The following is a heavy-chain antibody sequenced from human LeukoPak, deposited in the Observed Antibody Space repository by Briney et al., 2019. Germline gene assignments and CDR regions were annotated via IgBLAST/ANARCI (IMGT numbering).Heavy chain of an antibody. CDR2: INPNSGGT. Sequence: GASVKVSCKASGYTFTGYYMHWVRQAPGQGLEWMGRINPNSGGTNYAQKFQGRVTMTRDTSISTAYMELSRLRSDDTAVYYCAREHYGDHANQYWGQGTLVTVSS. V-gene: IGHV1-2*06. CDR1: GYTFTGYY. CDR3: AREHYGDHANQY. J-gene: IGHJ4*02. D-gene: IGHD4-17*01.